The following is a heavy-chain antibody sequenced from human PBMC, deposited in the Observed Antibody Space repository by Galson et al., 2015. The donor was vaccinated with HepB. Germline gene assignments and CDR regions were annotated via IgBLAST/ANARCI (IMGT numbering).Heavy chain of an antibody. CDR1: GYTFPSYA. V-gene: IGHV1-3*01. D-gene: IGHD3-22*01. CDR3: ARVVPYYYDSSGYEGAFDI. Sequence: CTASGYTFPSYAMHWVRQAPGQRLEWMGWINAGNGNTKYSQKFQGRVTITRDTSASTAYMELSSLRSEDTAVYYCARVVPYYYDSSGYEGAFDIWGQGTMVTVSS. CDR2: INAGNGNT. J-gene: IGHJ3*02.